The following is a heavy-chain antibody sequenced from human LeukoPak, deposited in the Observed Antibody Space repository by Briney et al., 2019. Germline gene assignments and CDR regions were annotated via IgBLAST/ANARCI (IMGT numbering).Heavy chain of an antibody. J-gene: IGHJ5*02. CDR1: GYSFTSYW. Sequence: PGESLKFSCKGSGYSFTSYWIGWVRQMPGKGLEWMGIIYPGDSDTRYSPSFQGQVTISADKSISTAYLQWSSLKASDTAMYYCARLVGVGATNPNWFDPWGQGTLVTVSS. D-gene: IGHD1-26*01. CDR2: IYPGDSDT. CDR3: ARLVGVGATNPNWFDP. V-gene: IGHV5-51*01.